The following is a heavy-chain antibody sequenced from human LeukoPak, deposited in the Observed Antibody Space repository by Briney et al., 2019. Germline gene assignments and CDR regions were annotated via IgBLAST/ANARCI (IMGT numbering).Heavy chain of an antibody. CDR2: IHYSGST. CDR1: GASISSHY. D-gene: IGHD1-14*01. Sequence: SETLSLTCSVSGASISSHYWSWIRQPPGKGLEWIGYIHYSGSTNCNPSLKSRVTISLDTSKNQFSLKLTSVTAADTAVYYCSRAGTGFTIPGAYWGQGTLVTVSS. CDR3: SRAGTGFTIPGAY. V-gene: IGHV4-59*11. J-gene: IGHJ4*02.